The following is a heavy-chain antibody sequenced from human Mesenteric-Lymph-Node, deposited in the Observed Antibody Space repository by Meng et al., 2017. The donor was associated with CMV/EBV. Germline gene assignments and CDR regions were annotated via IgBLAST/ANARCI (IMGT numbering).Heavy chain of an antibody. CDR3: ARPYCSSTRCPLDY. CDR1: GFTFSSYW. V-gene: IGHV3-74*01. Sequence: GGSLRLSCAASGFTFSSYWMHWVRQVPGKGLVWVSRINSDGSSTTYADSVKGRFTVSRDNAKNTLYLQMNSLRAEDTAVYYCARPYCSSTRCPLDYWGQGALVTVSS. D-gene: IGHD2-2*01. J-gene: IGHJ4*02. CDR2: INSDGSST.